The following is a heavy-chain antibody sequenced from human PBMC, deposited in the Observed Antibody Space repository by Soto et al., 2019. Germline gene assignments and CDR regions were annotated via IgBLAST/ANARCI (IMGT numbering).Heavy chain of an antibody. D-gene: IGHD4-17*01. Sequence: GGSLRLSCAASGFTFSSYAMTWVRQAPGKGLEWVSSISFSDGGTYYADSVKGRFTISRDNSMNALYLQMNSLRIEDTAVYYCAHPRGYGVFDAYDIWGQGTMVTVSS. CDR2: ISFSDGGT. V-gene: IGHV3-23*01. J-gene: IGHJ3*02. CDR3: AHPRGYGVFDAYDI. CDR1: GFTFSSYA.